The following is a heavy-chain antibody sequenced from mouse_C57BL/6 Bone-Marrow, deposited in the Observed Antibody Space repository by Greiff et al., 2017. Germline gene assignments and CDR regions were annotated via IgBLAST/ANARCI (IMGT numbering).Heavy chain of an antibody. CDR2: FHPYNDDT. D-gene: IGHD2-5*01. CDR1: GYTINTSP. V-gene: IGHV1-47*01. J-gene: IGHJ3*01. CDR3: AVSLYYSKFAD. Sequence: QVQLQQSGAELVKPGASVKMSCKASGYTINTSPIEWMKQNHGKSLAWIGNFHPYNDDTKSTAKFKGKGTLTVEKFSCTVYLELSRLTFDYSAIDFCAVSLYYSKFADWAQGTLVTVSA.